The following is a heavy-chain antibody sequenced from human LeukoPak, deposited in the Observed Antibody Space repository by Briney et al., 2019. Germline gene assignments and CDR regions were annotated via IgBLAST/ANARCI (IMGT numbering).Heavy chain of an antibody. CDR2: INPNSGGT. J-gene: IGHJ5*02. V-gene: IGHV1-2*02. D-gene: IGHD3-9*01. CDR1: GYTFTGYY. CDR3: ARNYDILTGGWFDP. Sequence: ASVKVSCKASGYTFTGYYMHWVRLAPGQGLEWMGWINPNSGGTNYAQKFQGRVTLTRDTSISTAYMELSRLRSDDTAVYYCARNYDILTGGWFDPWGQGTLVTVSS.